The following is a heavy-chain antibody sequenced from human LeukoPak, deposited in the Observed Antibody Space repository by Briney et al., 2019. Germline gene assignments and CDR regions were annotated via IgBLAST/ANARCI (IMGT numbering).Heavy chain of an antibody. Sequence: GGSLRLSCAASGFTFSNYSMNWVRQAPGKGLEWVSSISSSSSYIYYADSVKGRFTISRDNAKNSLYLQMNSLRAEDTAVYYCARPRLTYYYDSSGFDYWGQGTLVTVSS. J-gene: IGHJ4*02. D-gene: IGHD3-22*01. CDR1: GFTFSNYS. V-gene: IGHV3-21*01. CDR2: ISSSSSYI. CDR3: ARPRLTYYYDSSGFDY.